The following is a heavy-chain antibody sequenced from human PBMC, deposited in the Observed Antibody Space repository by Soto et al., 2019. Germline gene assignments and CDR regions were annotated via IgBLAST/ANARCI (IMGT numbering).Heavy chain of an antibody. CDR1: GFTFSYYG. D-gene: IGHD3-9*01. CDR2: MHTGGNEK. V-gene: IGHV3-33*08. CDR3: AIDADTTGHYSHFDL. J-gene: IGHJ4*02. Sequence: QVQLVESGGGVVQPGGSLRLSCAASGFTFSYYGFHWVRQAPGKGLEWVAVMHTGGNEKYYVDSVKGRFTVSRDDSRNMVYLEMSGLRAEYTAEYFCAIDADTTGHYSHFDLWGRGALVAVS.